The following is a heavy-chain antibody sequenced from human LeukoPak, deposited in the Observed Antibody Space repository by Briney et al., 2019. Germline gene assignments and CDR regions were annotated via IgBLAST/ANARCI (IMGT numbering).Heavy chain of an antibody. CDR1: GGSFSGYY. CDR2: INHSGST. D-gene: IGHD3-9*01. J-gene: IGHJ5*02. Sequence: PSETLSLTCAVYGGSFSGYYWSWIRQPPGKGLEWIGEINHSGSTNYNPSLKGRVTISVDTSKNQFSLKLSSVTAADTAVYYCARGGFDWLLFYVLDKYNWFDPWGQGTLVTVSS. CDR3: ARGGFDWLLFYVLDKYNWFDP. V-gene: IGHV4-34*01.